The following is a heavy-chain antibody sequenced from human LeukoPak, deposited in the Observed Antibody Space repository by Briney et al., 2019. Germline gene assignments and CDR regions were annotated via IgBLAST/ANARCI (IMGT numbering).Heavy chain of an antibody. D-gene: IGHD3-22*01. Sequence: GGSLRLSCAASGFTFSSYGMSWVRQAPGKGLEWVSAISGSGGSTYYADSVKGRFTISRDNSKNTLYLQMNSLRAEDTAVYYCAKEDRYPGGGSSGYYQKVPLRDAFDIWGQGTMVTVSS. CDR2: ISGSGGST. J-gene: IGHJ3*02. CDR3: AKEDRYPGGGSSGYYQKVPLRDAFDI. CDR1: GFTFSSYG. V-gene: IGHV3-23*01.